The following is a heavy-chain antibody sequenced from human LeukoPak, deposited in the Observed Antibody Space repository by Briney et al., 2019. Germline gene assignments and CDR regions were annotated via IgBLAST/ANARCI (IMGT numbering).Heavy chain of an antibody. Sequence: SETLSLTCAVYGGSFSGYYWSWIRQPPGKGLEWIGEINHSGSTNYNPSLKSRVTISVDTSKNQFSLKLSSVTAADTAVYYCARGIAAADYWGQGTLVTASS. V-gene: IGHV4-34*01. CDR1: GGSFSGYY. D-gene: IGHD6-13*01. CDR3: ARGIAAADY. J-gene: IGHJ4*02. CDR2: INHSGST.